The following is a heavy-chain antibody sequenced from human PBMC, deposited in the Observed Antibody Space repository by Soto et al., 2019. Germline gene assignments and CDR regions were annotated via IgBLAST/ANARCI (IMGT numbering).Heavy chain of an antibody. V-gene: IGHV4-39*01. CDR3: ARRSVEMATIYAFDI. Sequence: SEALSLTCNVTGGSISSSSVYWGWIRQPPGKGLEWIGSIYYSGSTYYNPSLKSRVTISVDTSKNQVSLKLSPVTAADTAVYYCARRSVEMATIYAFDIWGQGTMVTF. CDR1: GGSISSSSVY. D-gene: IGHD5-12*01. CDR2: IYYSGST. J-gene: IGHJ3*02.